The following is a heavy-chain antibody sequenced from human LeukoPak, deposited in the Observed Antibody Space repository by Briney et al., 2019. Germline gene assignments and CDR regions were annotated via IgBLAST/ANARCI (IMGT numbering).Heavy chain of an antibody. CDR3: ARGSSYRGSYRYYYYYMDV. V-gene: IGHV4-59*01. CDR2: IYYSGST. J-gene: IGHJ6*03. CDR1: GGSISSYY. Sequence: SETLSLTCTVSGGSISSYYWSWIRHPPGKGLEWIGYIYYSGSTNYNPSLRSRVTISVDTSKNKFSLKLSSVTAADTAVYYCARGSSYRGSYRYYYYYMDVWGKGTTVTVSS. D-gene: IGHD1-26*01.